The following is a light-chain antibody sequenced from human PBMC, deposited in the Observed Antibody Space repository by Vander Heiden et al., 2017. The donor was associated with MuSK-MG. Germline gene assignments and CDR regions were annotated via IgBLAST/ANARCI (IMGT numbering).Light chain of an antibody. Sequence: QSVLTQPPSVSGAPGQRVSISCTGTSSNIGAGVDVHWYQQVPGAAPKLLVYGNTNRPSGVPDRFSGSKSGTSASLAITGLQAEDESDYYCQSFDSSLSGLVFGGGTKLTVL. J-gene: IGLJ2*01. V-gene: IGLV1-40*01. CDR3: QSFDSSLSGLV. CDR2: GNT. CDR1: SSNIGAGVD.